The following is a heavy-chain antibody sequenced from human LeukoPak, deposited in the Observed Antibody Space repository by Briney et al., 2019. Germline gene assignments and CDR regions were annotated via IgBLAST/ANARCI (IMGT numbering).Heavy chain of an antibody. J-gene: IGHJ4*02. CDR2: ISAGGGTT. CDR3: AKRTGDYRARPFDY. V-gene: IGHV3-23*01. Sequence: GGSLRLSCAASGFTFSSYAMSWVRQAPGKGLEWVSVISAGGGTTFYADSVKGQFTVSRDNSKNTLYLQMNSLRADDTAVYYCAKRTGDYRARPFDYWGQGTLVSVSS. D-gene: IGHD4-17*01. CDR1: GFTFSSYA.